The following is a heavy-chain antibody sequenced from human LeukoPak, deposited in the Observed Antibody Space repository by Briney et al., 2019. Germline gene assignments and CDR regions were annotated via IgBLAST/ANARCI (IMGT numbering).Heavy chain of an antibody. CDR2: ISTSSSYI. CDR1: GFTFSSYS. V-gene: IGHV3-21*01. D-gene: IGHD6-13*01. CDR3: ARDILESSSWYMVRPQYNWFDP. Sequence: PGGSLRLSCAASGFTFSSYSMNWVRQAPGKGLEWVSSISTSSSYIYYADSVKGRFTISRDNSKNTLYLQMNSLRAEDTAVYYCARDILESSSWYMVRPQYNWFDPWGQGTPVTVSS. J-gene: IGHJ5*02.